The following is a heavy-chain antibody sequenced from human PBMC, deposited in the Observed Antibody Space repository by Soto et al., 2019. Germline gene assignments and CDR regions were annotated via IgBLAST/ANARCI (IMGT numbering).Heavy chain of an antibody. Sequence: QVQLVESGGGVVQPGRSLRLSCAASGFPFSSYGMHWVRQAPGKGLEWVAHISYDGSNKHYTDSVKGRITISRDNSKNMLYLQVSSLRAEDTAVYYCAGGRYYFDYCGQGTRVSVSS. CDR1: GFPFSSYG. D-gene: IGHD6-19*01. V-gene: IGHV3-30*03. CDR3: AGGRYYFDY. CDR2: ISYDGSNK. J-gene: IGHJ4*02.